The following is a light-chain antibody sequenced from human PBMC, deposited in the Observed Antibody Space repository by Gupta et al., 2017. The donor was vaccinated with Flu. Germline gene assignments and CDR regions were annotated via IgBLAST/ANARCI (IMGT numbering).Light chain of an antibody. J-gene: IGLJ3*02. CDR2: NDN. CDR3: EAWEDSLNGLWV. V-gene: IGLV1-44*01. Sequence: TISCSGSSSNIGSNVVSWYQHGPGRAPNLLIYNDNQRPSGGPDRVSGSKSGTSAALAISGLQAEEEADYYCEAWEDSLNGLWVFGGGTKLTVL. CDR1: SSNIGSNV.